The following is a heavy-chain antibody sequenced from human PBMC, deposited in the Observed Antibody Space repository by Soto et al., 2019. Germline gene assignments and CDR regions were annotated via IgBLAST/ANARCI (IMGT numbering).Heavy chain of an antibody. D-gene: IGHD3-22*01. CDR1: GGSFSGYY. V-gene: IGHV4-34*01. CDR3: ARHYYYDSSGYYYVVRYFDY. Sequence: PSETLSLTCAVYGGSFSGYYWSWIRQPPGKGLEWIGEINHSGSTNYNPSLKSRVTISVDTSKNQFSLKLSSVTAADTAVYYCARHYYYDSSGYYYVVRYFDYWGQGTLVTVSS. CDR2: INHSGST. J-gene: IGHJ4*02.